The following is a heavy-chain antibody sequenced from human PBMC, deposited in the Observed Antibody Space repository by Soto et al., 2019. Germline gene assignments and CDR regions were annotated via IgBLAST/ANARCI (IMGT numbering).Heavy chain of an antibody. V-gene: IGHV4-39*01. D-gene: IGHD6-13*01. Sequence: QLQLQESGPGLVKPSETLSLTCTVSGGSISSSSYYWGWIRQPPGKGLEWIGSIYYSGSTYYNPSLKSRVTISVDTSKNQFSLKLSSVTAADTAVYYCAIGVAAAGDLGYWGQGTLVTVSS. CDR3: AIGVAAAGDLGY. J-gene: IGHJ4*02. CDR1: GGSISSSSYY. CDR2: IYYSGST.